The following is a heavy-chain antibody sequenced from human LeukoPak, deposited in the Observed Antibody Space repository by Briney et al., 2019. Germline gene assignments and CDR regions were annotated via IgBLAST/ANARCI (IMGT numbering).Heavy chain of an antibody. CDR1: GFTFSDYY. J-gene: IGHJ5*02. Sequence: GGSLRLSCAASGFTFSDYYMSWIRQAPEKGLEWVSYISSSSNYTNYADSVKGRFTISRDNAKNSLYLQMNSLTAEDTAVYYCARQGNNWFDPWGQGTLVTVSS. CDR2: ISSSSNYT. CDR3: ARQGNNWFDP. V-gene: IGHV3-11*06.